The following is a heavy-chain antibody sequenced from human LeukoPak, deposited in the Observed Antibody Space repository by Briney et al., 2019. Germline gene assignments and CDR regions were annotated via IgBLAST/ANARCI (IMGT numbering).Heavy chain of an antibody. CDR3: ARALYYGSERDSSGPRDWFDP. CDR1: GGTFSSYA. Sequence: SVKVSCKASGGTFSSYAISWVRQAPGQGLEWMGRIIPILGIANYAQKFQGRVTITADKSTSTAYMELSSLRSEDTAVYYCARALYYGSERDSSGPRDWFDPWGQGTLVTVSS. CDR2: IIPILGIA. V-gene: IGHV1-69*04. J-gene: IGHJ5*02. D-gene: IGHD3-22*01.